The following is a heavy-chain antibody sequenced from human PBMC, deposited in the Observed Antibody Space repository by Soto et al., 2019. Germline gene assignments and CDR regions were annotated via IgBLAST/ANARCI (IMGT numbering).Heavy chain of an antibody. CDR1: GFTFSSYA. Sequence: GGSLRLSCAASGFTFSSYAMSWVRQAPGKGLEWVSAISGSGGSTYYADSVKGRFTIPRDNSKNTLYLQMNSLRAEDTAVYYCAQGSGYDDLFDYWGQGTLVTAPQ. CDR3: AQGSGYDDLFDY. V-gene: IGHV3-23*01. CDR2: ISGSGGST. D-gene: IGHD5-12*01. J-gene: IGHJ4*02.